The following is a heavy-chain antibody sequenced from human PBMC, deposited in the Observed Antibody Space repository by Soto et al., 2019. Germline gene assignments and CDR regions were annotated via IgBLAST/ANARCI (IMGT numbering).Heavy chain of an antibody. CDR2: INPGDSDT. Sequence: EVQLVQSGAEVKKAGESLKISCKASGYSFTRHWIGWVRQMPGKGLEWVGIINPGDSDTRYSPSFQGQVTISVDNSISTAYLQWTSLRASDTAMYYCARLPGNTNWFDPWGQGTLVTVSS. V-gene: IGHV5-51*01. CDR3: ARLPGNTNWFDP. J-gene: IGHJ5*02. CDR1: GYSFTRHW. D-gene: IGHD3-10*01.